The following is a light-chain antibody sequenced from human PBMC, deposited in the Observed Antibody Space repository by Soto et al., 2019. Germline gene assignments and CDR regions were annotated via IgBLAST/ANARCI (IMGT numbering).Light chain of an antibody. V-gene: IGKV3D-20*02. J-gene: IGKJ1*01. CDR2: GAS. CDR3: QQRSNWPT. CDR1: QSVSSSY. Sequence: EIVLTQSPGTLSLSPWEIATLSCRASQSVSSSYLAWYQQKPGQAPRLLIYGASSRATGIPDRFSGSGSGTDFTLTISDVQPEDFAVYYCQQRSNWPTFGQGTKVDIK.